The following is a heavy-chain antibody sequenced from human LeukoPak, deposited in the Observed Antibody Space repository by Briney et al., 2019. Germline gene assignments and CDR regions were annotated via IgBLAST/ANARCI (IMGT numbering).Heavy chain of an antibody. CDR1: GFTFNRYS. Sequence: ASLRLSCAASGFTFNRYSMNWVRQAPGKGLEWISYISSSGTTIYYADSVQGRFIISRDNARNSLYLQMNSLRAEDTAVYYCARVGYSDFWSGYYWDYWGQGTLATVSS. CDR3: ARVGYSDFWSGYYWDY. J-gene: IGHJ4*02. D-gene: IGHD3-3*01. CDR2: ISSSGTTI. V-gene: IGHV3-48*01.